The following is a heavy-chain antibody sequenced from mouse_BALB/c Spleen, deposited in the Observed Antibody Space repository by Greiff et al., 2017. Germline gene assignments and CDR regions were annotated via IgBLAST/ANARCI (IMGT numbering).Heavy chain of an antibody. Sequence: EVNLVESGGGLVQPGGSRKLSCAASGFTFSSFGMHWVRQAPEKGLEWVAYISSGSSTIYYADTVKGRFTISRDNPKNTLFLQMTSLRSEDTAMYYCARGDGYSHFDYWGQGTTLTVSS. CDR1: GFTFSSFG. CDR3: ARGDGYSHFDY. CDR2: ISSGSSTI. J-gene: IGHJ2*01. D-gene: IGHD2-3*01. V-gene: IGHV5-17*02.